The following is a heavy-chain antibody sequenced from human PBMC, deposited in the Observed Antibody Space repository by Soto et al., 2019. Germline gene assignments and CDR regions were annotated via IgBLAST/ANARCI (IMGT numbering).Heavy chain of an antibody. V-gene: IGHV4-30-4*01. Sequence: SETLSLTCTVSGGSISSGDYYWSWIRQPPGKGLEWIGYIYYSGSTYYNPSLKSRVTISVDTSKNQFSLKLSSVTAADTAVYYCARVDAPSTLEVDYWGQGTLVTVSS. CDR3: ARVDAPSTLEVDY. CDR2: IYYSGST. CDR1: GGSISSGDYY. J-gene: IGHJ4*02.